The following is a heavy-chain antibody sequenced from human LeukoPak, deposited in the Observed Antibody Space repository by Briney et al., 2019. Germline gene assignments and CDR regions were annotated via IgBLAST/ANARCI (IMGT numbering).Heavy chain of an antibody. Sequence: PGGSLRLSCAASGFTFSTSSMTWVRQAPGKGLEWVSIINYNGGSTYYSDSVNGRFTISRDNSKNTLYLGLHSLRAEDTAVYYCARDLVVVTAIPFDSWGQGTLVTVSS. CDR3: ARDLVVVTAIPFDS. CDR2: INYNGGST. V-gene: IGHV3-23*01. D-gene: IGHD2-21*02. J-gene: IGHJ4*02. CDR1: GFTFSTSS.